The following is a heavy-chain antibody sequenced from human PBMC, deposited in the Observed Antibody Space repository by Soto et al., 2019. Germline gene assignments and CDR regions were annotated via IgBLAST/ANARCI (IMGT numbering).Heavy chain of an antibody. CDR3: ARELPQRQGRNMDV. D-gene: IGHD1-1*01. J-gene: IGHJ6*02. Sequence: WTWIRHRPGEGLECFGYINHRGSLYYNPSLKSRVSMSVDTSKNQFSLNLSSVTAADTAVYYCARELPQRQGRNMDVWGQGTTVTVSS. V-gene: IGHV4-31*02. CDR2: INHRGSL.